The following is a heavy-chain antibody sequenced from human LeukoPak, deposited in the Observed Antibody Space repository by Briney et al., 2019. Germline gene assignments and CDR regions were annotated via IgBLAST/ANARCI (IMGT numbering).Heavy chain of an antibody. CDR2: IKQDGSEK. V-gene: IGHV3-7*01. Sequence: GGSLRLSCTASGFTLRRYWMRWVGQAPGKGLEGVANIKQDGSEKAYVDSVKGRFTISRESAQNSLYLQMNSLRAEDTAVYYCARYCGGGCYGMDVWGQGTLVTVSS. J-gene: IGHJ6*02. CDR3: ARYCGGGCYGMDV. CDR1: GFTLRRYW. D-gene: IGHD2-21*02.